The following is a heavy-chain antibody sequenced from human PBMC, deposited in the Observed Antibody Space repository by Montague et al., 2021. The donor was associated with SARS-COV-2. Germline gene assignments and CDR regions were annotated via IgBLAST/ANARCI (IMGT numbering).Heavy chain of an antibody. J-gene: IGHJ4*02. Sequence: SLRLSCAASGFTFSSYSMNWVRQAPGKGLEWVSSISSSSSYIYYAGSVKGRFTISRDNAKNSLYLQMNSLRAEDTAVYYGARDYDSSGYLPSYFDYWGQGTLVTVSS. CDR2: ISSSSSYI. D-gene: IGHD3-22*01. CDR3: ARDYDSSGYLPSYFDY. CDR1: GFTFSSYS. V-gene: IGHV3-21*01.